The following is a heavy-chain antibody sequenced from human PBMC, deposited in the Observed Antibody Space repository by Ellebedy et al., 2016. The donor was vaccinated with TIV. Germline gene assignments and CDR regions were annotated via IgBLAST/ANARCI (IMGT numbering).Heavy chain of an antibody. CDR3: ARDPGDGYNNGFGY. Sequence: SETLSLXXTVSGGSISSYYWSWIRQPPGKGLEWIGYIYYSGSTNYNPSLKSRVTISVDTSKNQFSLKLSSVTAADTAVYYCARDPGDGYNNGFGYWGQGTLVTVSS. D-gene: IGHD5-24*01. V-gene: IGHV4-59*01. CDR1: GGSISSYY. CDR2: IYYSGST. J-gene: IGHJ4*02.